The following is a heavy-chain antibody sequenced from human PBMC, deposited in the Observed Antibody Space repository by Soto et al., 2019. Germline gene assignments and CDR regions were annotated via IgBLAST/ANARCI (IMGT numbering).Heavy chain of an antibody. D-gene: IGHD1-26*01. CDR1: GGSISSYY. CDR2: IYYSGST. Sequence: ETLSLTCTVSGGSISSYYWSWIRQPPGKGLEWIGYIYYSGSTNYNPSLKSRVTISVDTSKNQFSLKLSSVTAADTAVYYCARQVGADYYMDVWGKGTTVTVSS. J-gene: IGHJ6*03. CDR3: ARQVGADYYMDV. V-gene: IGHV4-59*08.